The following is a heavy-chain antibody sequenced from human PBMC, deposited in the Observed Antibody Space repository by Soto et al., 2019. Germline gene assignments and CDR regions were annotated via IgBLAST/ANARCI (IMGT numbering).Heavy chain of an antibody. CDR3: ELRKTGSYFDY. V-gene: IGHV3-23*01. CDR1: RFTFSSYA. CDR2: IGASGAGT. J-gene: IGHJ4*02. D-gene: IGHD1-26*01. Sequence: PGGSLRLSCAASRFTFSSYAMSWVRQAPGKGLEWVSAIGASGAGTYYAEYVKGRFTISRDNSKNTLYLQMNSLRAEDTAVYYCELRKTGSYFDYWGQGTPVTVSS.